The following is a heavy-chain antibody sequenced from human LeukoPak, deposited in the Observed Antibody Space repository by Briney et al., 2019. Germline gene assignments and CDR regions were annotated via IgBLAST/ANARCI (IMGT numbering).Heavy chain of an antibody. D-gene: IGHD3-3*01. Sequence: PSETLSLTCTVSGGSISSYYWSWIRQPAGKGLEWIGRIYTSGSTNYNPSLKSRVTMSADTSKNQFSLKLSSVTAADTAVYYCARGPQDFWSGYYPSGGYFDYWGQGTLVTVSS. CDR1: GGSISSYY. J-gene: IGHJ4*02. CDR2: IYTSGST. CDR3: ARGPQDFWSGYYPSGGYFDY. V-gene: IGHV4-4*07.